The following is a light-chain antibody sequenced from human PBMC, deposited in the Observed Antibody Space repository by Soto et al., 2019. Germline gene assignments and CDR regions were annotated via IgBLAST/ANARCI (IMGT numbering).Light chain of an antibody. J-gene: IGKJ1*01. CDR1: QDISNY. CDR2: AAS. V-gene: IGKV1-17*03. Sequence: DIQMTQSPSAMSASVGDRVTITCRASQDISNYLAWFQQKPGKGPKRPIYAASSLQSGVPSRFSGSGSGTEFTLTISSLQPEDFATYYCLQHNGYPRTFGQGTKVDIK. CDR3: LQHNGYPRT.